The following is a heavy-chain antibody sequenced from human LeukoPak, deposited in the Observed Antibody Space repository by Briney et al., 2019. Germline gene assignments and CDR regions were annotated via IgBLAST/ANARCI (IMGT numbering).Heavy chain of an antibody. V-gene: IGHV3-43*02. D-gene: IGHD6-13*01. CDR2: ISGDGGST. CDR1: GFTFDDYA. J-gene: IGHJ4*02. CDR3: AKESGYSSSWTPFDY. Sequence: GGSLRLSXAASGFTFDDYAMHWVRQAPGKGLEWVSLISGDGGSTYYADSVKGRFTISRDNSKNSLYLQMNSLRTEDTALYYCAKESGYSSSWTPFDYWGQGTLVTVSS.